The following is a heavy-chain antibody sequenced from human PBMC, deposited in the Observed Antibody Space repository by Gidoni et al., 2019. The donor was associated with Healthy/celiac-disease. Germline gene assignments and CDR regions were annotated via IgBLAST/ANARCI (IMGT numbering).Heavy chain of an antibody. Sequence: EVQLLESGGGLVQPVGSLRLSCAASGVTFSSYAMSWVRQASGTGMAWGSAISGSWGSTYYAESVKGRFTISRANSKTPLYLQMNSLRAEDTAVYYCAKADYGDYVSPYYYYGMDVWGQGTTVTVSS. D-gene: IGHD4-17*01. CDR2: ISGSWGST. J-gene: IGHJ6*02. CDR1: GVTFSSYA. CDR3: AKADYGDYVSPYYYYGMDV. V-gene: IGHV3-23*01.